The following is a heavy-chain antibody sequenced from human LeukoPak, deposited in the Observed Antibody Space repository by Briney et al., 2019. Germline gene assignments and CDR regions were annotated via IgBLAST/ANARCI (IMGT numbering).Heavy chain of an antibody. CDR2: ISTSSSYI. CDR1: GFTFSSYS. CDR3: ARAGSRQWLVDLFDY. J-gene: IGHJ4*02. D-gene: IGHD6-19*01. V-gene: IGHV3-21*01. Sequence: PAGSLRLSCAASGFTFSSYSMNWVRQAPGKGLEWVSSISTSSSYIYYADSVKGRFTSSRDNAKKSLYLQMNSLRAEDTAVYYCARAGSRQWLVDLFDYWGQGTLVTVSS.